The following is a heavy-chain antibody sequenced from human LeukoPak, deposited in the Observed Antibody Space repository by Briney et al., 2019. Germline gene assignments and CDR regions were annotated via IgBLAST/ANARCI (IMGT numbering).Heavy chain of an antibody. CDR1: GGSINDYY. V-gene: IGHV4-4*07. D-gene: IGHD3-10*01. Sequence: SETLSLTCTVSGGSINDYYWSWIRQPAGKELEWIGRIYASGTTRFNPSLKSRVNMSVDTTKNQFSLKLSSVTAADTALYYCARESNYHGSGTGWFDPWGQGTLVTVSS. J-gene: IGHJ5*02. CDR2: IYASGTT. CDR3: ARESNYHGSGTGWFDP.